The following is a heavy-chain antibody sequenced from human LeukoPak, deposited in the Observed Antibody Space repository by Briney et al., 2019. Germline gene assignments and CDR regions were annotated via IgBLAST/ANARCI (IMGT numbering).Heavy chain of an antibody. V-gene: IGHV4-34*01. CDR1: GGSFSGYY. CDR3: ATTSSQIPTVTEWAYFDY. Sequence: PSETLSLTCAVYGGSFSGYYWSWIRQPPGKGLEWIGEINHSGSTNYNPSLKSRVTISVDTSKNQFSLKLSSVTAADTAVYYCATTSSQIPTVTEWAYFDYWGQGTLVTVSS. D-gene: IGHD4-11*01. CDR2: INHSGST. J-gene: IGHJ4*02.